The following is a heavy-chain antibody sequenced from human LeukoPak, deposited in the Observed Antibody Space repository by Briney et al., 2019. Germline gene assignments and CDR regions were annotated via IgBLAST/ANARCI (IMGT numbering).Heavy chain of an antibody. Sequence: GGSPRLSCAASGFTFDDYAMHWVRQAPGKGLEWVSGLSWNSGSIAYADSVKGRFTISRDNAKNSLYLQMNSLRAEDTALYYCAKVPYYYDSSGYYFDYWGQGTLVTVSS. D-gene: IGHD3-22*01. CDR2: LSWNSGSI. CDR3: AKVPYYYDSSGYYFDY. CDR1: GFTFDDYA. V-gene: IGHV3-9*01. J-gene: IGHJ4*02.